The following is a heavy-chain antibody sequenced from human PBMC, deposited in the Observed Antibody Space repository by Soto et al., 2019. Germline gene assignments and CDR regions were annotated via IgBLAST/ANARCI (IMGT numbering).Heavy chain of an antibody. CDR2: IYWDDDK. D-gene: IGHD2-2*01. CDR3: ARSSPDQGYFYGVDV. V-gene: IGHV2-5*02. J-gene: IGHJ6*02. Sequence: QITLKESGPALVKPTQTLTLTCTFSGFSLNTYGVGVGWIRQPPGKTLEWLALIYWDDDKRYSPSLKSRLTITKDTSKDQVVLTMTNMDPVDTATYDCARSSPDQGYFYGVDVWGQGTTVTVSS. CDR1: GFSLNTYGVG.